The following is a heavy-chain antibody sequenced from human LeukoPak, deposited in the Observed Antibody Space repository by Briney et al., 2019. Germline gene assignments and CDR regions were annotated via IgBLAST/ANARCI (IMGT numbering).Heavy chain of an antibody. V-gene: IGHV4-59*01. CDR1: GVSISRYY. J-gene: IGHJ4*02. CDR2: IYYSGKI. D-gene: IGHD6-13*01. Sequence: SETLSLTCTVSGVSISRYYWSWLRQPPGKGLEWIAYIYYSGKINYNPSLKSRVTISVDTSKNQFSLKLSSVTAADTAVYYCARDYSSSYYYFDYWGQGTLVTVSS. CDR3: ARDYSSSYYYFDY.